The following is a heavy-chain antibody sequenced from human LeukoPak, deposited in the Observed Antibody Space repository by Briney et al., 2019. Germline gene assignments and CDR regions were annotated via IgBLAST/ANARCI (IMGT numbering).Heavy chain of an antibody. Sequence: HPGGSLRLSCAASGFTFSSYAMSRVRQAPGMGLEWVSTISSSGGSTHYADSAKGRVTISRDNSENRSFLQMHTLRADDTAVYYCATGPCGGDCYSGWGQGTLVTVSS. J-gene: IGHJ4*02. CDR3: ATGPCGGDCYSG. CDR1: GFTFSSYA. D-gene: IGHD2-21*02. V-gene: IGHV3-23*01. CDR2: ISSSGGST.